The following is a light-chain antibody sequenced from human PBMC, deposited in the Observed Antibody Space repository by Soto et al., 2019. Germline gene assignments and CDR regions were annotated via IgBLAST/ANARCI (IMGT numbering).Light chain of an antibody. Sequence: QSALTQPASVSGSPGQSITISCTGTSSDVGGYNYVSWYQQHPGKAPKLMIYGVTNRPSGVSNRFSGSKSGNTASLTISGLQAEDEADYYCFSYRRRDSHVFGTGTKLTVL. CDR1: SSDVGGYNY. CDR2: GVT. J-gene: IGLJ1*01. CDR3: FSYRRRDSHV. V-gene: IGLV2-14*01.